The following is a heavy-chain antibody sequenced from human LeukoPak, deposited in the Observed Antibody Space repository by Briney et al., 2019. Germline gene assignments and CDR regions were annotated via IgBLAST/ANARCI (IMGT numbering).Heavy chain of an antibody. J-gene: IGHJ5*02. CDR1: GGSISSSSYY. CDR3: ARDRVRFLEWSYNWFDP. Sequence: MASETLSLTCTVSGGSISSSSYYWGWIRQPPGKGLEWIGSIYYSGSTYYNPSLKSRVTISVDTSKNQFSLKLSSVTAADTAVYYCARDRVRFLEWSYNWFDPWGQGTLVTVSS. V-gene: IGHV4-39*07. CDR2: IYYSGST. D-gene: IGHD3-3*01.